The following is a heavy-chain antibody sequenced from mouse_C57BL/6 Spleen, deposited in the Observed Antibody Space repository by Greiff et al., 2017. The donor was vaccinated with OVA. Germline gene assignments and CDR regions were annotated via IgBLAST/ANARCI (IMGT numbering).Heavy chain of an antibody. Sequence: DVHLVESGGGLVKPGGSLKLSCAASGFTFSSYAMSWVRQTPEKRLEWVATISDGGSYTYYPANVKGRFTISRDNAKNNLYLQMSHLKSEDTAMYYCARDLYGRGYFDYWGQGTTLTVSS. V-gene: IGHV5-4*01. CDR1: GFTFSSYA. D-gene: IGHD1-1*01. CDR2: ISDGGSYT. CDR3: ARDLYGRGYFDY. J-gene: IGHJ2*01.